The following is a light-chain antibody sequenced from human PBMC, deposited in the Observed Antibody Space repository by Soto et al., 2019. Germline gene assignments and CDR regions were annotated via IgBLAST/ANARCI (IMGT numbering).Light chain of an antibody. J-gene: IGLJ2*01. V-gene: IGLV2-14*01. CDR1: SSDVGGYNY. CDR3: TSYTSSSIRGL. CDR2: EVS. Sequence: QSVLTQPASVSGSPGQSITISCTGTSSDVGGYNYVSWYQQHPGKAPKLIIYEVSNRPSGVSTRFSGSKSGNTASLTISGLQPEDEADYYCTSYTSSSIRGLFGGGTKVTVL.